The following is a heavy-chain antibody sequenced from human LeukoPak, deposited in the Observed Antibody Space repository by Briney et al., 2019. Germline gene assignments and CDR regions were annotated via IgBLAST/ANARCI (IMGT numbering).Heavy chain of an antibody. V-gene: IGHV4-39*07. D-gene: IGHD2-2*01. Sequence: PSETLSLTCTVSGGSISSNSYYWGWIRQPPGKGLEWIGSNYHSGSTYDNPSLKSRVTISVDTSKNQFSLKLSSVTAADTAVYYCARGVVPAAIWQNWFDPWGQGTLVTVSS. CDR1: GGSISSNSYY. CDR3: ARGVVPAAIWQNWFDP. CDR2: NYHSGST. J-gene: IGHJ5*02.